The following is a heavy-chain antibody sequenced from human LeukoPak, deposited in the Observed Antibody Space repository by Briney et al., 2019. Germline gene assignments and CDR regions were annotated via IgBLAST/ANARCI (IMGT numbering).Heavy chain of an antibody. J-gene: IGHJ5*02. D-gene: IGHD2-2*01. CDR3: ARDGLSAALDR. CDR1: GFKFRSFY. V-gene: IGHV3-7*01. Sequence: GGSLRLSYVSSGFKFRSFYLSWVRQAPGMGLEWVANIKQDGSEKYYVDSVKGRFTISRDNAKNSLYLQMSSLRDEDTSVYYCARDGLSAALDRWGQGTLVTVPS. CDR2: IKQDGSEK.